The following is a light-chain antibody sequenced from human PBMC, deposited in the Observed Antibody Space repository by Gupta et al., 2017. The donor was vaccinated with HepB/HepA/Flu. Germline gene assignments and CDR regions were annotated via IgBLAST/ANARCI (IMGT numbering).Light chain of an antibody. Sequence: EIVWTQSPVTLSLSPGERATLSCRASQSVDRNYLGWYQQKPGQAPRLLIWGASNRAHAVPDRISGSGSGTDFTFTIRSLEPEDFAVYYCQHYSTSPTFGQGTKVEI. J-gene: IGKJ1*01. CDR2: GAS. CDR1: QSVDRNY. V-gene: IGKV3-20*01. CDR3: QHYSTSPT.